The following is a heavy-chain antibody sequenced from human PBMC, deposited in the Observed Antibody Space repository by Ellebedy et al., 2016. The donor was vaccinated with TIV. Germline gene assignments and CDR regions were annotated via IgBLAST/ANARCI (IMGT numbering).Heavy chain of an antibody. D-gene: IGHD3-10*01. CDR3: ARHGLSGIPAVDY. Sequence: MPGGSLRLSCTVSGASISSYYWGWIRQPPGKGLEWIGSIYYSGTTYYNPSLKSRVTISVDTSKNQFSLKLSSVTAADTAVYYCARHGLSGIPAVDYWGQGTLVTVSS. V-gene: IGHV4-39*01. J-gene: IGHJ4*02. CDR2: IYYSGTT. CDR1: GASISSYY.